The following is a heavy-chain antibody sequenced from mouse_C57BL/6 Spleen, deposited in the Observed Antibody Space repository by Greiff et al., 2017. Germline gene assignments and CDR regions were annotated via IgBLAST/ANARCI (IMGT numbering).Heavy chain of an antibody. CDR3: ARYYGNPYYYAMDY. D-gene: IGHD2-1*01. CDR1: GYAFTNYL. V-gene: IGHV1-54*01. J-gene: IGHJ4*01. CDR2: INPGSGGT. Sequence: VQLQPSGAELVRPGTSVKVSCKASGYAFTNYLIEWVKQRPGQGLEWIGVINPGSGGTNYNEKFKGKATLTADKSSSTAYMQLSSLTSEDSAVYFCARYYGNPYYYAMDYWGQGTSVTVSS.